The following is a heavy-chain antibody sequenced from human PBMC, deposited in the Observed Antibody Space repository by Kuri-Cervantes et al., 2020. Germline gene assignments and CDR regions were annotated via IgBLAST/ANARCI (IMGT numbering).Heavy chain of an antibody. CDR1: GGSFSGYY. J-gene: IGHJ3*02. CDR3: ARDVARRYSYEDAFDI. CDR2: ISTSSSYI. D-gene: IGHD5-18*01. V-gene: IGHV3-21*01. Sequence: ETLSLTCAVYGGSFSGYYWSWIRQPPGKGLEWVSSISTSSSYIYYADSVKGRFTISRDNAKNSLYLQMNSLRAEDTAVYYCARDVARRYSYEDAFDIWGQGTMVTVSS.